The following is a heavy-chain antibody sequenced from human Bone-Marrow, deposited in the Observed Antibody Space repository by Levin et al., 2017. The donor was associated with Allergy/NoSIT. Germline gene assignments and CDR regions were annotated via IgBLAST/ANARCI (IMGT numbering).Heavy chain of an antibody. D-gene: IGHD3-10*01. V-gene: IGHV3-30*04. Sequence: GESLKISCIASGFAFSRYSIHWVRQAPGKGLEWLAVISYDGSETYYVDSVKGRFTISRDNAKNSLYLHMNSLRAEDTAVYYCARDYYRKHDYWGQGTLVTVSS. CDR3: ARDYYRKHDY. CDR1: GFAFSRYS. J-gene: IGHJ4*02. CDR2: ISYDGSET.